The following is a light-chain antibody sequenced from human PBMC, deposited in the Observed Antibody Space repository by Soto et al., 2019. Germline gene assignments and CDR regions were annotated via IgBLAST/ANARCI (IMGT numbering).Light chain of an antibody. CDR1: QSVSSN. Sequence: EIVMTQSPAILSVSPGERATLSCRASQSVSSNLAWYQQKPGQTPRLLIYGASTRATGIPARFSGSGSGTDFTLTISSLEPEDFAVYYCQQRSNWPPTFGQGTKVDIK. V-gene: IGKV3-11*01. CDR3: QQRSNWPPT. CDR2: GAS. J-gene: IGKJ1*01.